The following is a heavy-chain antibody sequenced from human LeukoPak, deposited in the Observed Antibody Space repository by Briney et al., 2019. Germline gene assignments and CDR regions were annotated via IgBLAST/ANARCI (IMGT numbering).Heavy chain of an antibody. CDR2: ISSSSSYI. CDR1: GFTFSSYS. J-gene: IGHJ5*02. Sequence: TGGSLRLSCATSGFTFSSYSMNWVRQAPGKGVEWVSSISSSSSYIYYADSVKGRFTISRDNAKNSLYLLMNSLRAEDTAMYYCARGSSMITFGGVIVSWGQGTLVTVSS. CDR3: ARGSSMITFGGVIVS. D-gene: IGHD3-16*02. V-gene: IGHV3-21*01.